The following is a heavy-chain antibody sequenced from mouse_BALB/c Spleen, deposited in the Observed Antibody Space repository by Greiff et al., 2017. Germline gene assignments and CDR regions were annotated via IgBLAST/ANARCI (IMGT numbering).Heavy chain of an antibody. D-gene: IGHD1-2*01. J-gene: IGHJ2*01. Sequence: EVQLVESGGGLVQPGGSLKLSCAASGFTFSSYGMSWVRQTPDKRLELVATINSNGGSTYYPDSVKGRFTISRDNAKNTLYLQMSSLKSEDTAMYYCARENSLLRLLYYFDYWGQGTTLTVSS. CDR1: GFTFSSYG. CDR2: INSNGGST. CDR3: ARENSLLRLLYYFDY. V-gene: IGHV5-6-3*01.